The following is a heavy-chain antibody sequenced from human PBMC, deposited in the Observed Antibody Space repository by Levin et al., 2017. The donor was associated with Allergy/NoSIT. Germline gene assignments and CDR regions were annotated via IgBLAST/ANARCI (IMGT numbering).Heavy chain of an antibody. V-gene: IGHV3-74*01. CDR2: INSDGSST. Sequence: GESLKISCAASGFTFSSYWMHWVRQAPGKGLVWVSRINSDGSSTSYADSVKGRFTISRDNAKNTLYLQMNSLRAEDTAVYYCARVGCSGGSCHMDYYYYGMDVWGQGTTVTVSS. D-gene: IGHD2-15*01. CDR3: ARVGCSGGSCHMDYYYYGMDV. J-gene: IGHJ6*02. CDR1: GFTFSSYW.